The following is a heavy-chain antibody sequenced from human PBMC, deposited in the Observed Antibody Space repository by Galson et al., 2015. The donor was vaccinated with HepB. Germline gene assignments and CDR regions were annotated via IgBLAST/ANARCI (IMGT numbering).Heavy chain of an antibody. Sequence: SVKVSCKASGYTFSSYAISWVRQAPGQGLEWMGWIIPYIGHTNYAQKFQGRVIMTTDTSTSTAYMELRSLRSDDRAVYYCARDSPYWRNYDGSVYPFDYWGQGAPVTVSS. CDR1: GYTFSSYA. V-gene: IGHV1-18*04. D-gene: IGHD3-22*01. CDR3: ARDSPYWRNYDGSVYPFDY. J-gene: IGHJ4*02. CDR2: IIPYIGHT.